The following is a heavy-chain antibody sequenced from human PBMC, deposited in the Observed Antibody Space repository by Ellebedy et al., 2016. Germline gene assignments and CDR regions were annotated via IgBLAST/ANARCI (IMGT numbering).Heavy chain of an antibody. CDR3: TRSTHSYAWGS. J-gene: IGHJ5*02. CDR1: GFTVSSSY. CDR2: TLPTGNT. Sequence: GESLKISCAASGFTVSSSYMSWVRQAPGKGLEWVSMTLPTGNTYYADSVKGRFTISRDSSKNTLYLQMNSLTAEDTALYFCTRSTHSYAWGSWGQGTLVTVSS. V-gene: IGHV3-53*01. D-gene: IGHD5-18*01.